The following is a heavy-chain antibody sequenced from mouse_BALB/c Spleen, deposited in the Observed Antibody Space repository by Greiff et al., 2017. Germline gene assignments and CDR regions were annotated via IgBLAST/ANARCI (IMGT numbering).Heavy chain of an antibody. CDR2: IDPANGNT. V-gene: IGHV14-3*02. D-gene: IGHD2-4*01. CDR3: ARSGLYYYDYDGGYYYAMDY. Sequence: VQLQQSGAELVKPGASVKLSCTASGFNIKDTYMHWVKQRPEQGLEWIGRIDPANGNTKYDPKFQGKATITADTSSNTAYLQLSSLTSEDTAVYYCARSGLYYYDYDGGYYYAMDYWGQGTSVTVSA. CDR1: GFNIKDTY. J-gene: IGHJ4*01.